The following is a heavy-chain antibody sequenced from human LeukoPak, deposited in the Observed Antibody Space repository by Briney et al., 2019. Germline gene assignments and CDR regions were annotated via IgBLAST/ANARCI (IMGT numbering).Heavy chain of an antibody. CDR3: ASGVFGGDY. D-gene: IGHD3-3*01. CDR2: IFYSGST. J-gene: IGHJ4*02. CDR1: GGSISSSSYY. V-gene: IGHV4-39*07. Sequence: SETLSLTCTVSGGSISSSSYYWGWIRQPPGKGLEWIGSIFYSGSTYYSPSPKSRVTISLDTSRNQFSLKLSSVTAADTAVYYCASGVFGGDYWGQGTLVTVSS.